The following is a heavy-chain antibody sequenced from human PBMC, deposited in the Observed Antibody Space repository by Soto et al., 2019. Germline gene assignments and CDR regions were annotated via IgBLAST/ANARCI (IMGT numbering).Heavy chain of an antibody. J-gene: IGHJ2*01. Sequence: QMQLVQSGPEVKKPGTSVKVSCKASGFTFTSSAMQWVRQARGQRLEWIGWIVVGSGNTNYAQKFQERVTITRDMSTSTAYMELCSLRSEDTAVYYCAADREDGDSYWYFDLWGRGTLVTVSS. D-gene: IGHD4-17*01. CDR2: IVVGSGNT. CDR3: AADREDGDSYWYFDL. V-gene: IGHV1-58*02. CDR1: GFTFTSSA.